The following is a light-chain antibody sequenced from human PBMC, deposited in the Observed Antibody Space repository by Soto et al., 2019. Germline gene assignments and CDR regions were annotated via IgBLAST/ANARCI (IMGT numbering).Light chain of an antibody. CDR1: QSVSSN. CDR2: GGS. CDR3: HQYNNWHAIT. Sequence: ERVLTQSPATLSVSPGERPTLSCRARQSVSSNLAWYQQKRCQTPRILLYGGSTRATGIPARFTGSGSGTEFTITISSLQHQDFAAYYCHQYNNWHAITFGQGTRLEIK. J-gene: IGKJ5*01. V-gene: IGKV3-15*01.